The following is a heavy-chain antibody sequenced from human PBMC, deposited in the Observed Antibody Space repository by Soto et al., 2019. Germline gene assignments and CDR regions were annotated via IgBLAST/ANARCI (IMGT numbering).Heavy chain of an antibody. J-gene: IGHJ4*02. Sequence: QSGGSLRLSCAASGFTFSSYAMSWVRQAPGRGLEWVSAISGSGGSTYYADSVKGRFTISRDNSKNTLYLQMNSLRAEDTAVYYCAKGKTTSSSVGFDYWGQGTLVTVSS. V-gene: IGHV3-23*01. CDR2: ISGSGGST. CDR3: AKGKTTSSSVGFDY. CDR1: GFTFSSYA. D-gene: IGHD6-6*01.